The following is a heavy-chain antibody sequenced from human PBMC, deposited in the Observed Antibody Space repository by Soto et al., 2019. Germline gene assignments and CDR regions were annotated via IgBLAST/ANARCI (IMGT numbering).Heavy chain of an antibody. CDR1: GYTFTDYF. CDR3: ARSPDPEIQVSNYYYGMDV. Sequence: ASVKVSCKASGYTFTDYFLHWVRQAPGQGLEWMGWINPNSGGTNFAQKFQGRVTMTRDTSISTAYMELSRLRSDDTAVFYCARSPDPEIQVSNYYYGMDVWGQGTTVTVSS. J-gene: IGHJ6*02. CDR2: INPNSGGT. V-gene: IGHV1-2*02.